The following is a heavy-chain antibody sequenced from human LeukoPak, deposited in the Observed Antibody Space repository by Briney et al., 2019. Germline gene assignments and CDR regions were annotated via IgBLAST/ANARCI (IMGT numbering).Heavy chain of an antibody. Sequence: AAVKVSCKASGYTFTGYYLHWVRQAPGQGLEWVGWINLNSGDTNYAQKFQGRVTMTRDTSISTAYMELSGLISEDTAVYYCARDPNNWNYNWFDPWGQEALVTVSS. CDR1: GYTFTGYY. CDR2: INLNSGDT. J-gene: IGHJ5*02. CDR3: ARDPNNWNYNWFDP. V-gene: IGHV1-2*02. D-gene: IGHD1-7*01.